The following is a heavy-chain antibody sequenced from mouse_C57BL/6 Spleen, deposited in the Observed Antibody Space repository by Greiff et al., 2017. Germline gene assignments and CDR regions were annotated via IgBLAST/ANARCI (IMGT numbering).Heavy chain of an antibody. D-gene: IGHD1-1*01. CDR3: ARSGYYGSSYGYFDG. CDR1: GYAFSSYW. V-gene: IGHV1-80*01. J-gene: IGHJ1*03. CDR2: IYPGDGDT. Sequence: VQLQESGAELVKPGASVKISCKASGYAFSSYWMNWVKQRPGKGLEWIGQIYPGDGDTNYNGKFKGKATLTADKSSSTAYMQLSSLTSEDSAVYFCARSGYYGSSYGYFDGWGTGTTVTVSS.